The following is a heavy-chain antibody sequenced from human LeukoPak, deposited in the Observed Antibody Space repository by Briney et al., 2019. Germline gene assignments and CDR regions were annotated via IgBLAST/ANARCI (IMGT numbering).Heavy chain of an antibody. CDR3: ARGCGGSYYCNY. J-gene: IGHJ4*02. CDR2: INWNGGST. Sequence: PGGSLRLSCAASGFTFDDYGMSWVRQAPGKGLEWVSGINWNGGSTGYADSVKGGFTISRDNAKNSLYLQMNSLRAEDTALYYCARGCGGSYYCNYWGQGTLATVSS. V-gene: IGHV3-20*04. D-gene: IGHD2-15*01. CDR1: GFTFDDYG.